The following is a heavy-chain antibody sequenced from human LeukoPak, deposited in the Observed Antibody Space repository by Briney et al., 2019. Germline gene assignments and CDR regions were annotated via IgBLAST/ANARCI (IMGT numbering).Heavy chain of an antibody. CDR3: ARVGYPTQRRVLSAVSIPTAGAFDV. D-gene: IGHD2-21*01. CDR2: INHTGST. Sequence: PSETLTLSCAVSGGSFSTYYWSWIRQPPGKGLEWIGDINHTGSTTYCPSLKSRVTISVDTSKKQFSLSLTSVTAADTAVYYCARVGYPTQRRVLSAVSIPTAGAFDVWGQGTLVTASS. V-gene: IGHV4-34*01. J-gene: IGHJ3*01. CDR1: GGSFSTYY.